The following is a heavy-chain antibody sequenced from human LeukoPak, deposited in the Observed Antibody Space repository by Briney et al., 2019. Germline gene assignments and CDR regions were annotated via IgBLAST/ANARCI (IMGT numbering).Heavy chain of an antibody. CDR2: INHSGST. J-gene: IGHJ4*02. V-gene: IGHV4-34*01. Sequence: SETLSLTCTVSGGSISSYYWSWIRQPPGKGLEWIGEINHSGSTNYNPSLKSRVTISVDTSKNQFSLKLSSVTAADTAVYYCARRRASITMIVVYGSQVFDYWGQGTLVTVSS. D-gene: IGHD3-22*01. CDR1: GGSISSYY. CDR3: ARRRASITMIVVYGSQVFDY.